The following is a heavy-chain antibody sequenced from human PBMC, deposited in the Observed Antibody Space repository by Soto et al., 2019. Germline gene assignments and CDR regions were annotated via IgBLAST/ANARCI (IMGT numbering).Heavy chain of an antibody. CDR2: LYWDDDK. V-gene: IGHV2-5*02. J-gene: IGHJ4*01. CDR3: AHAGDYDLLTFDH. Sequence: QITLKESGPTLVRPAQTLTLTCDFSRFSPSPYHMRVAWIRQPPGKALVWLALLYWDDDKRYSPSLKDRLAISKDTSNNQVVLTITNIDPGDSATYFCAHAGDYDLLTFDHWGPGTLVTVSS. D-gene: IGHD4-17*01. CDR1: RFSPSPYHMR.